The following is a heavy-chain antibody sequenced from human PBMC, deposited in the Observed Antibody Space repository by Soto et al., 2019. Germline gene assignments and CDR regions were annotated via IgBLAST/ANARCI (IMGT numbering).Heavy chain of an antibody. CDR3: ARGGAVVVTAIRGRPYYYYGMDV. D-gene: IGHD2-21*02. V-gene: IGHV3-48*02. CDR2: ISSRDNTI. J-gene: IGHJ6*02. CDR1: GFTFSSFA. Sequence: PGGSLRLSCAASGFTFSSFAMNWVRRAPGKGLEWISFISSRDNTIHYAESVKGRFTISRDNAENSLFLQMNSLRDEDTAVYYCARGGAVVVTAIRGRPYYYYGMDVWGQGTTVTVSS.